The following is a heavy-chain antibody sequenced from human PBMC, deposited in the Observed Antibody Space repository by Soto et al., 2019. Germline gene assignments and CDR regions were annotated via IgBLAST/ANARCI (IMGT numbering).Heavy chain of an antibody. V-gene: IGHV3-23*01. D-gene: IGHD1-26*01. Sequence: GGSLRLSCAASGFTFSSYAMSWVRQAPGKGLEWVSAISGSGGSTYYADSVKGRFTISRDNSKNTLYLQMNSLRAEDTAVYYCAKDLRWVGVLVKVYDYWGQGTLVTVSS. CDR3: AKDLRWVGVLVKVYDY. CDR2: ISGSGGST. J-gene: IGHJ4*02. CDR1: GFTFSSYA.